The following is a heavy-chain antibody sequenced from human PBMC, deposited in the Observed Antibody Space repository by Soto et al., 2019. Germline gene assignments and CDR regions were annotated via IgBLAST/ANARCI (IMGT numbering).Heavy chain of an antibody. V-gene: IGHV3-33*01. J-gene: IGHJ6*02. D-gene: IGHD3-9*01. CDR1: GFSLSTYG. Sequence: QVQLVESGEGVVQPGRSLRLSCTASGFSLSTYGMHWVRQAPGKGLEWVAVIWNDGSDKYHADSVKGRFTVSRDNSKNTLYLQMNSLRVEDTAVYYCARALGTGTGYYVLPLYYYGLDVWGQGTTVTVSS. CDR2: IWNDGSDK. CDR3: ARALGTGTGYYVLPLYYYGLDV.